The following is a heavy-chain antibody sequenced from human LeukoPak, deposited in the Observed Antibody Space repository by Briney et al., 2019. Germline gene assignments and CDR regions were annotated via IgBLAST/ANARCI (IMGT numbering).Heavy chain of an antibody. Sequence: AGGSLRLSCAASGFTFSIYWMTWVRQAPGKGLEWVANIKQDGSEKYYVDSVKRRFTISRDNAKNSLYLQMNSLRAEDTAVYYCARGSPYFYGTDLDYWGQGTLVTVSS. D-gene: IGHD3-10*01. CDR1: GFTFSIYW. J-gene: IGHJ4*02. CDR2: IKQDGSEK. V-gene: IGHV3-7*01. CDR3: ARGSPYFYGTDLDY.